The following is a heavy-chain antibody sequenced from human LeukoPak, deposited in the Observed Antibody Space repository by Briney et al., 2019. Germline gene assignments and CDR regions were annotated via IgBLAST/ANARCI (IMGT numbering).Heavy chain of an antibody. CDR3: TTSWGYKY. Sequence: GGSLRLSCAASGFTFSDSWMTWVRQAPGKGLEWVGCIKSRTDGGTTDYAAPVKGRFTMSRDDSKNTLYLQMHSLKTEDTAVYYCTTSWGYKYWGQGTLVTVSS. CDR1: GFTFSDSW. V-gene: IGHV3-15*01. D-gene: IGHD5-12*01. CDR2: IKSRTDGGTT. J-gene: IGHJ4*02.